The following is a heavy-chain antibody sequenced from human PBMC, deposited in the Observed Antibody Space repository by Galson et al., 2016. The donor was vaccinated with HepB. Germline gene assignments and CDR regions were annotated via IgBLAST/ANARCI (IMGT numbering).Heavy chain of an antibody. V-gene: IGHV3-21*01. D-gene: IGHD1-1*01. J-gene: IGHJ3*01. CDR3: AREGSVVKPTDPVSAFDF. CDR2: ISSSKTYI. Sequence: SLRLSCAASGFTFKTYTMNWVRQARGKAPEWVSSISSSKTYICYADSVRGRFTVSRDNAKDSLYLQMYSLRAEDTATYYCAREGSVVKPTDPVSAFDFWGQGTVVTVSS. CDR1: GFTFKTYT.